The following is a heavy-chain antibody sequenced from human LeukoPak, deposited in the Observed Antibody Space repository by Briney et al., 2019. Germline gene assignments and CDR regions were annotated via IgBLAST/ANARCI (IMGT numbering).Heavy chain of an antibody. V-gene: IGHV1-18*01. CDR2: IRVYNGDA. D-gene: IGHD2-2*03. CDR1: GYTFTSYG. Sequence: ASVRVSCKASGYTFTSYGISWVRQAPGQGLEWMGWIRVYNGDANYAQKLQGRVTMTTDTSTSTAYMELRSLRSDDTAVYYCATGYCSSTNCRIDYWGQGTLVTVSS. CDR3: ATGYCSSTNCRIDY. J-gene: IGHJ4*02.